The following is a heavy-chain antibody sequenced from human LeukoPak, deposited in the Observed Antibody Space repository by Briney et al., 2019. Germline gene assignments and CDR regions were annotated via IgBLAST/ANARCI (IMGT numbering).Heavy chain of an antibody. CDR3: ATLIIRPLGPPKYYMDV. Sequence: SETLSLTCTVSGGSISSYYWSWIRQPPGKGLEWIGYINYSGSTNYNLSLKSRVTISVDTSKNQFSLKLSSVTAADTAVYYCATLIIRPLGPPKYYMDVWGKGTTVTVSS. V-gene: IGHV4-59*08. J-gene: IGHJ6*03. CDR2: INYSGST. D-gene: IGHD3-10*01. CDR1: GGSISSYY.